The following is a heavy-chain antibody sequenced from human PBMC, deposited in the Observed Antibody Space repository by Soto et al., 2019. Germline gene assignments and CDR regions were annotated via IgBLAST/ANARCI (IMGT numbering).Heavy chain of an antibody. CDR3: ARDSGPLRFLEWLLDY. Sequence: PGGSLRLSCAASGFTFSSYSMNWVRQAPGKGLEWVSSISSSSSYIYYADSVKGRFTISRDNAKNSLYLQINSLRAEDTAVYYCARDSGPLRFLEWLLDYWGQGTLVTVSS. CDR2: ISSSSSYI. D-gene: IGHD3-3*01. J-gene: IGHJ4*02. CDR1: GFTFSSYS. V-gene: IGHV3-21*01.